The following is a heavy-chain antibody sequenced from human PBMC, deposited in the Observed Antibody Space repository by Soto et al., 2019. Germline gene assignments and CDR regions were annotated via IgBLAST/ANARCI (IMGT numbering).Heavy chain of an antibody. CDR3: ERVDDFSDRFYY. CDR1: GGSISSGGYS. D-gene: IGHD4-17*01. V-gene: IGHV4-30-2*05. Sequence: TLSLTCAVSGGSISSGGYSWSWIRQPPGKGLEWIGYIFHSGSTYYNPSLRSRAIMSVETSQNQFSLKLSSLTAADTAVYFCERVDDFSDRFYYWGKGALVTVAS. J-gene: IGHJ4*02. CDR2: IFHSGST.